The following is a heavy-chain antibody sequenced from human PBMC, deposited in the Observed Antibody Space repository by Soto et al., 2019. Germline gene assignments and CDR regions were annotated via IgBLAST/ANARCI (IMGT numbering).Heavy chain of an antibody. CDR2: INPSGGST. D-gene: IGHD3-10*01. CDR1: GYTFTSYY. CDR3: ARRNRGFGELLPYYYYGMDV. V-gene: IGHV1-46*01. Sequence: GASAKVSCKASGYTFTSYYMHWVRQAPGQGLELMGIINPSGGSTSYAQKFQGRVTMTRDTSTSTVYMELSSLRSEDTAVYYCARRNRGFGELLPYYYYGMDVWGQGTTVTVSS. J-gene: IGHJ6*02.